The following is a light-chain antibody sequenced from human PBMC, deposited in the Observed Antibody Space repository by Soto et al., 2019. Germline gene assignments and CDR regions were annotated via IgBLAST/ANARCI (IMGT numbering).Light chain of an antibody. V-gene: IGKV1-5*03. CDR1: QSIDYW. CDR2: KAS. CDR3: QQYNGFSRT. Sequence: DIQMTQSPSTLSASVGDRVIITCRASQSIDYWLAWYQQKPGKPPKLLIYKASSLETGVPPRFTGSGSGTEFTLTISSLQVDDFATYYCQQYNGFSRTFGQGTKVDIK. J-gene: IGKJ1*01.